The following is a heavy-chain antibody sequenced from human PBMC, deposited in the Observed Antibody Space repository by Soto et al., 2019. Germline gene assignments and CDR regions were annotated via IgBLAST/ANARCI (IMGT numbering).Heavy chain of an antibody. CDR3: VGETGYWGLSDY. CDR2: IWADGSRQ. D-gene: IGHD3-9*01. V-gene: IGHV3-33*08. CDR1: GFAFSTYG. Sequence: QVQLVESGGGVIQPGKSLRLSCSASGFAFSTYGMHWVRQAPGKGLEWVAVIWADGSRQFYGDSVKGRFTISRDNSKNTLYLQMNRLRVDDTAVYYCVGETGYWGLSDYWGQGTLVTVSS. J-gene: IGHJ4*02.